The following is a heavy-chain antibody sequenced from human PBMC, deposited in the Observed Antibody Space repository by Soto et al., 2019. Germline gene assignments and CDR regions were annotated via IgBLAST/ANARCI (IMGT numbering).Heavy chain of an antibody. V-gene: IGHV4-39*02. CDR2: ISSSGYT. Sequence: QLQMQESGPGLVKPSETLSLTCAVSGGSISTTIYYWGWIRLPPGKGLEWVASISSSGYTYFNPSLNSRVTISVDTSKNQFSLKLTSVTAADTALYFCARESTVATIGGGMDVWGQGTTVTVSS. D-gene: IGHD5-12*01. J-gene: IGHJ6*02. CDR3: ARESTVATIGGGMDV. CDR1: GGSISTTIYY.